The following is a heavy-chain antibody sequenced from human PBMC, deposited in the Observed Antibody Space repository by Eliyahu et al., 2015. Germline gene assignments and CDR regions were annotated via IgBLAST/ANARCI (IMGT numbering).Heavy chain of an antibody. Sequence: QVHLVQSEAXVKKPGASXXVSCRASGYALXDFSXNWVRQAPGHGLEWLGXVXATTXVTEYLRNLRGRVSLTRDTSLNTAYMTLNSLVSADTAIYFCARQARGSLMTPFDAWGQGTLLSVSS. D-gene: IGHD2-8*01. J-gene: IGHJ5*02. CDR3: ARQARGSLMTPFDA. CDR2: VXATTXVT. V-gene: IGHV1-2*02. CDR1: GYALXDFS.